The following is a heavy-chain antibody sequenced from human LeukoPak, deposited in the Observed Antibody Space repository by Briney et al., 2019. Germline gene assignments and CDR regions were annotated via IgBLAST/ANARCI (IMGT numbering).Heavy chain of an antibody. D-gene: IGHD3-3*01. Sequence: GGSLRLSCTASGFTVSSNYMSWVRQAPGKGLEWVSAISGSGGRTSYADSVKGRFTVSRDNSKNTLYLQMNSLRAEDTAIYYCAKVYDFWSGSNTYYFDYWGQGTLVTVSS. J-gene: IGHJ4*02. CDR2: ISGSGGRT. CDR3: AKVYDFWSGSNTYYFDY. V-gene: IGHV3-23*01. CDR1: GFTVSSNY.